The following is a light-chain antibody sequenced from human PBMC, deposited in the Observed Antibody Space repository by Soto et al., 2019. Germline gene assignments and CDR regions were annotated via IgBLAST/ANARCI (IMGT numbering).Light chain of an antibody. CDR3: QQYGRSLPIT. CDR2: GAS. CDR1: QIVSNNY. Sequence: IVLARSLGTLYLSPGQRATLSCRSSQIVSNNYLAWYQQKPGQAPRLLIYGASSRATGIPDRFSGSGSGTAFTLTISRLEPEDFAVYYCQQYGRSLPITFGQGTRLEIK. V-gene: IGKV3-20*01. J-gene: IGKJ5*01.